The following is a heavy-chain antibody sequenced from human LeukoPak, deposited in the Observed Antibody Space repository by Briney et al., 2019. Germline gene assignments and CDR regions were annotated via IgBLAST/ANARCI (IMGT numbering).Heavy chain of an antibody. CDR2: IKQDGSEK. V-gene: IGHV3-7*01. Sequence: PGGSLRLSCAASRFTFSSYWMSWVRQAPGKGLEWVAHIKQDGSEKYYVDSVKGRFTISRDNAKNSLYLQMNSLRAEDTAVYYCARRGDDYGGEDYWGQGTLVAVSS. CDR3: ARRGDDYGGEDY. CDR1: RFTFSSYW. J-gene: IGHJ4*02. D-gene: IGHD4-23*01.